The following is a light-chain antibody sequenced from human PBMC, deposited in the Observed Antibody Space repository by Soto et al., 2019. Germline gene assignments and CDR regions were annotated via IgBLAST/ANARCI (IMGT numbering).Light chain of an antibody. V-gene: IGKV3-15*01. J-gene: IGKJ1*01. CDR1: ESVSTN. Sequence: EFVLTQSPGTLSLAPGERVTLSCRASESVSTNLAWYQQKAGQAPRLLIYGASTRATGIPARFSGSGSGTEFTLTISSLQSEDFAVYYCQQYSIWRTFGQGTKVDIK. CDR3: QQYSIWRT. CDR2: GAS.